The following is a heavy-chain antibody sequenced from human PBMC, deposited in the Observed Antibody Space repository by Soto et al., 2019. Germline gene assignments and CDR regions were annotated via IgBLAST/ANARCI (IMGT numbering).Heavy chain of an antibody. D-gene: IGHD3-10*01. J-gene: IGHJ5*02. V-gene: IGHV4-31*03. Sequence: SETLSLTCTFSGGSIINEGSYWSWIRQHPGKGLEWIGYIHYSGSTYYNPSLKSRVTISVDTSKNQFSLKLSPVTAADTAVYYCAISAGYYYGSGSYGWFDPWGQGTLVTVSS. CDR1: GGSIINEGSY. CDR3: AISAGYYYGSGSYGWFDP. CDR2: IHYSGST.